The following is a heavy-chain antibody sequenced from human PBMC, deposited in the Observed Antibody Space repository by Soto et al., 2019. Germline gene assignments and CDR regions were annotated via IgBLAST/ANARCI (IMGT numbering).Heavy chain of an antibody. J-gene: IGHJ6*02. CDR2: IYYSGST. Sequence: SETLSLTCTVSGSSVSSGSYYWSWIPKPPGKGLEWIGYIYYSGSTNYNPSLKSRVTISVDTSKNQFSLKLSSVTAEDTAVYYCARDQVQLERFTYYYYGMDVWGQGTTVTVSS. CDR3: ARDQVQLERFTYYYYGMDV. CDR1: GSSVSSGSYY. V-gene: IGHV4-61*01. D-gene: IGHD1-1*01.